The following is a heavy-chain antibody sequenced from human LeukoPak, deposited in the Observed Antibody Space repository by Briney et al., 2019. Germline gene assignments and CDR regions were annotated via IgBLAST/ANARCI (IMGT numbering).Heavy chain of an antibody. CDR2: INDSGGST. CDR1: GFTLSSYA. V-gene: IGHV3-23*01. D-gene: IGHD3-10*01. J-gene: IGHJ4*02. Sequence: GGSLRLSCAASGFTLSSYAMSWVRQAPGKGLEWVSVINDSGGSTYYADSVRGRFTISRGNSKNTMYLQTNSLRAEDTAVYYCATSGFGSGSYYAAFDYWGQGTLVTVSS. CDR3: ATSGFGSGSYYAAFDY.